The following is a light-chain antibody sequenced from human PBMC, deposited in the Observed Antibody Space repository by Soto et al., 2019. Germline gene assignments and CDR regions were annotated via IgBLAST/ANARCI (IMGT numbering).Light chain of an antibody. CDR3: QQYKSYWT. Sequence: DIQMTQSPSTLSASVGDRVTITCRASQTISSWLAWYQQKPGKAPKLLIYDASTLERGVPSRFSGSGSGTEFTLTISSRQPDDFATYYCQQYKSYWTFGHGTKVEVK. J-gene: IGKJ1*01. CDR1: QTISSW. CDR2: DAS. V-gene: IGKV1-5*01.